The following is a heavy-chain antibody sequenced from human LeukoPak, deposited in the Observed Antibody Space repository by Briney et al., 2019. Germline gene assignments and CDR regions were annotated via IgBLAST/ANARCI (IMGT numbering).Heavy chain of an antibody. J-gene: IGHJ1*01. CDR3: ARDPAGPLIYFQH. CDR2: SNPNSGGT. V-gene: IGHV1-2*02. D-gene: IGHD6-19*01. Sequence: GASVKVCCKASGYTFTGYCMHWVGQAPGQGLEWMGWSNPNSGGTNYAQKFQGRVTMTRDTSISTAYMELSRLRSDDTAVYYCARDPAGPLIYFQHWGQGTLVTVSS. CDR1: GYTFTGYC.